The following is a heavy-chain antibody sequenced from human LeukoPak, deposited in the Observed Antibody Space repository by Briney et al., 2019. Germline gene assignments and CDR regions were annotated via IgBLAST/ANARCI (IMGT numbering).Heavy chain of an antibody. V-gene: IGHV1-18*01. J-gene: IGHJ3*02. Sequence: ASVKVSCKASGYTFTSYGISWVRQAPGQGLEWMGWISAYNGNTNYAQKLQGRVTMTTDTSTSTAYMGLRSLRSDDTAVYYCAKVRVRGVIILFDAFDIWGQGTMVTVSS. CDR2: ISAYNGNT. CDR3: AKVRVRGVIILFDAFDI. CDR1: GYTFTSYG. D-gene: IGHD3-10*01.